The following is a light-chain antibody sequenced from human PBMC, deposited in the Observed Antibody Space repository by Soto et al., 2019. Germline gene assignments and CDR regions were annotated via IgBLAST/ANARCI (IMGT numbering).Light chain of an antibody. CDR3: VSFAGGTYV. Sequence: QSVLTQPPSASGSPGQSVTISCTGTSSDVGAYIFVSWYQQHPGKAPKLMVYDVNRRPPGVPDRFFGSKSGNTASLTVSELQAEDEADYYCVSFAGGTYVFGTGTKLTVL. CDR2: DVN. V-gene: IGLV2-8*01. J-gene: IGLJ1*01. CDR1: SSDVGAYIF.